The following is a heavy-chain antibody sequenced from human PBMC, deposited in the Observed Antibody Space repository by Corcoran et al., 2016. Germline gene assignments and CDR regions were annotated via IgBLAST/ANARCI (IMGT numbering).Heavy chain of an antibody. CDR1: GGSISSSSYY. CDR3: AVGTYDYVWGSYRHYYFDY. CDR2: IYYSGST. V-gene: IGHV4-39*07. Sequence: QLQLQESGPGLVKPSETLSLTCTVSGGSISSSSYYWGWIRQPPGKGLEWIGSIYYSGSTYYNPSLKSRVTISVDTSKNQFSLKLSSVTAADTAVYYCAVGTYDYVWGSYRHYYFDYGGQGTLVTVSS. J-gene: IGHJ4*02. D-gene: IGHD3-16*02.